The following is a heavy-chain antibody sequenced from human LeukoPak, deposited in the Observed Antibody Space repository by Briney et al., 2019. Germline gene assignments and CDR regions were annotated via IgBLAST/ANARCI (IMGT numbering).Heavy chain of an antibody. V-gene: IGHV3-30-3*01. D-gene: IGHD5-24*01. Sequence: GGSLRLSCAASGFTFSSYAMHWVRQAPGKGLEWVAVISYDGSNKYYADSVKGRFTISRDNSKNTLYLQMNSLRAEDTAVYYCARSSERDGYGFDYWGQGTLVTVSS. CDR2: ISYDGSNK. J-gene: IGHJ4*02. CDR1: GFTFSSYA. CDR3: ARSSERDGYGFDY.